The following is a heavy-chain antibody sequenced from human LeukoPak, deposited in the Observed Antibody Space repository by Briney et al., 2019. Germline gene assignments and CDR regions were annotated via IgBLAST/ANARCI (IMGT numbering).Heavy chain of an antibody. CDR1: GGTFSSYA. Sequence: ASVRLSCKASGGTFSSYAISWVRQAPGQGLEWMGGIIPIFGTANYAQKFQGRVTITADESTSTAYMELSSLRSEDTAVYYCARDVSYFFGATAPDYWGQGAMPTHSS. CDR2: IIPIFGTA. D-gene: IGHD3-10*01. V-gene: IGHV1-69*13. J-gene: IGHJ4*02. CDR3: ARDVSYFFGATAPDY.